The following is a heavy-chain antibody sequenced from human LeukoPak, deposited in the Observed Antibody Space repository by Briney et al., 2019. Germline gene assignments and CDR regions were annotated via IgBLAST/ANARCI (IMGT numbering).Heavy chain of an antibody. D-gene: IGHD4-17*01. J-gene: IGHJ6*04. V-gene: IGHV4-4*07. CDR1: GGSISSYY. CDR2: IYTSGST. CDR3: ASDYGDYVPLDV. Sequence: ASETLSLTCTVSGGSISSYYWSWIRQPAGKGLEWIGRIYTSGSTNYNPSLKSRVTMSVDTSKNQCSLKLSSVTAADTAVYYCASDYGDYVPLDVWGKGTTVTVSS.